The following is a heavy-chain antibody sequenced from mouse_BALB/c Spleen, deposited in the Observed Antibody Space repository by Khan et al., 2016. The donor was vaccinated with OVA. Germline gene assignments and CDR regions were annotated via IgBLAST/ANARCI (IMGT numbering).Heavy chain of an antibody. V-gene: IGHV3-2*02. Sequence: EVQLQESGPGLVKPSQSLSLTCTVTGYSITSDYAWNWIRQFPGNRLEWMGYIDYSGSTSKKPSLTSRMSITRDTSKNQVFLQLNSVTTEDTATYYCVRGGSYWGQGTLVTVSA. J-gene: IGHJ3*01. CDR2: IDYSGST. CDR3: VRGGSY. CDR1: GYSITSDYA.